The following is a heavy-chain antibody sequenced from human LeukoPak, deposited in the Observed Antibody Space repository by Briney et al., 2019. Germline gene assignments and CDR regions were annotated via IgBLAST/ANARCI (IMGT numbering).Heavy chain of an antibody. V-gene: IGHV1-69*13. D-gene: IGHD4-17*01. CDR1: GGTFSSYA. J-gene: IGHJ4*02. CDR2: IIPIFGTA. Sequence: SVKVSCKASGGTFSSYAISWVRQAPGQGLEWMGGIIPIFGTANYAQKFQGRVTITADESTSTAYMELSSLRSEDTAVHYCARVSVYYGDYRQFDYWGQGTLVTVSS. CDR3: ARVSVYYGDYRQFDY.